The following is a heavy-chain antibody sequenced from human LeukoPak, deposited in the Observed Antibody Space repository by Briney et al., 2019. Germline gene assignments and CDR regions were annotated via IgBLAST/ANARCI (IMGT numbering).Heavy chain of an antibody. V-gene: IGHV4-59*02. CDR2: IYYSGST. CDR1: GGSVSSYY. CDR3: ARDNWNYGSSMDV. J-gene: IGHJ6*02. Sequence: SETLSLTCTVSGGSVSSYYWSWIRQPPGKGLEWIGYIYYSGSTNYNPSLKSRVTISVDTSKNQFSLKLSSVTAADTAVYHCARDNWNYGSSMDVWGQGTTVTVSS. D-gene: IGHD1-7*01.